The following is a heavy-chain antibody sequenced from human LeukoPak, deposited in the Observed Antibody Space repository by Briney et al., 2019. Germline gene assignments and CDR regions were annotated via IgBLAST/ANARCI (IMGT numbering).Heavy chain of an antibody. J-gene: IGHJ4*02. CDR3: ARDPGFDY. CDR1: GFTFSNAW. V-gene: IGHV3-21*01. Sequence: KPGGSLRLSCAASGFTFSNAWMNWVRQAPGKGLEWVSSISSSSSYIYYADSVKGRFTISRDNAKNSLYLQMNSLRAEDTAVYYCARDPGFDYWGQGTLVTVSS. CDR2: ISSSSSYI.